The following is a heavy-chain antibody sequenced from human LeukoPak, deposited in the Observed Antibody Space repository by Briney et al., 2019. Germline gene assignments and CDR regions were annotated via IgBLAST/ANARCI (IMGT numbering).Heavy chain of an antibody. CDR1: GGSFSGYY. CDR3: ARGALWFGELFPLYY. CDR2: INHSGST. V-gene: IGHV4-34*01. J-gene: IGHJ4*02. D-gene: IGHD3-10*01. Sequence: SETLSLTCAVYGGSFSGYYWSWIRQPPGKGLEWIGEINHSGSTNYNPSLKSRVTISVDTSKNQFSLKLSSVTAADTAVYYCARGALWFGELFPLYYWGQGTLVTVSS.